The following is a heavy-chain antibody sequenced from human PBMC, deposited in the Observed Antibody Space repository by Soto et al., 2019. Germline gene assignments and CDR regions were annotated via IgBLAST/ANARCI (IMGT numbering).Heavy chain of an antibody. D-gene: IGHD6-6*01. CDR3: TRMGIAARHLYYYYGMDV. V-gene: IGHV3-49*04. J-gene: IGHJ6*02. CDR1: GFTFGDYA. CDR2: IRSKAYGGTT. Sequence: SLILSCTASGFTFGDYAMSWVRQAPGKGLEWVGFIRSKAYGGTTEYAASVKGRFTISRDDSKSIAYLQMNSLKTEDTAVYYCTRMGIAARHLYYYYGMDVWGQGTTVTVSS.